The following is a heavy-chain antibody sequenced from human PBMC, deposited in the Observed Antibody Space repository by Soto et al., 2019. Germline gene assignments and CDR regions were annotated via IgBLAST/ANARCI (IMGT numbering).Heavy chain of an antibody. D-gene: IGHD3-10*01. CDR3: ARDRVLLWFGELTEAPYGMDV. Sequence: SVKVSCNASGGTFSSYAISWVRQAPGQRLEWMGGIIPIFGTANYAHKFQGRVTITADKSTSTAYMELSILRSEDTAVYYCARDRVLLWFGELTEAPYGMDVWGQGTTVTVSS. J-gene: IGHJ6*02. V-gene: IGHV1-69*06. CDR1: GGTFSSYA. CDR2: IIPIFGTA.